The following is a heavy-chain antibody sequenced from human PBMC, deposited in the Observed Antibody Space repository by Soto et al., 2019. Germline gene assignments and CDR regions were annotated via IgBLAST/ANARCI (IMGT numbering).Heavy chain of an antibody. CDR3: AHHPYYGLGSYSFDY. V-gene: IGHV2-5*02. Sequence: QITLKESGPTLVKPTQTLTLTCTFSGFSLSTSGVGVGWIRQPPGKALEWLAVIYWDDDKRYSSSLKSRLTIPRDLSTXQVVLTMTNMDPVDTATYYCAHHPYYGLGSYSFDYWGQGILVTVSS. CDR2: IYWDDDK. J-gene: IGHJ4*02. CDR1: GFSLSTSGVG. D-gene: IGHD3-10*01.